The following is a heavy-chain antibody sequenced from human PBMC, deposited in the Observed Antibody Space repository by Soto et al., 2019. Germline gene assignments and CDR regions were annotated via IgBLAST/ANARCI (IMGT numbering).Heavy chain of an antibody. CDR3: TRRYNWNDSYCDP. Sequence: QLQLQEAGPGLVTPSQALSLTCTVSGASISVHSYYWTWIRPPPGQGLEWIGSSYYSGTTYFNPSLKSRATISVGTSKNQFSLRLTSVTAADTAISYCTRRYNWNDSYCDPWGPGALVTVSS. CDR1: GASISVHSYY. CDR2: SYYSGTT. D-gene: IGHD1-20*01. J-gene: IGHJ5*02. V-gene: IGHV4-39*01.